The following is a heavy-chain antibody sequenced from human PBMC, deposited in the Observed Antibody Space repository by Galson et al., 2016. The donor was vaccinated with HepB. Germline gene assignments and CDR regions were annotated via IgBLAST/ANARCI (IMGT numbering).Heavy chain of an antibody. Sequence: SVKVSCKASGYTFINYYMHWVRQAPGQGLEWMGIGNPRTGSTSYAQKFQDRVTVTRDTSTSTVYMELSSLRSEDTAVYYCARRFFSTEYIEHWGQGTLVTVSS. CDR2: GNPRTGST. J-gene: IGHJ1*01. CDR3: ARRFFSTEYIEH. D-gene: IGHD3-10*01. CDR1: GYTFINYY. V-gene: IGHV1-46*01.